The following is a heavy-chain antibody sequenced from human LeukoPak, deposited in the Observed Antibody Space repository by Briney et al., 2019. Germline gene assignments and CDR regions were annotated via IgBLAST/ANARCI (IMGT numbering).Heavy chain of an antibody. Sequence: PSETLSLTCAIYGGSFSGHYWSWIRQSPGKGLEWIAEIHYSGATSYNPSLKSRVTISGDTSKNQVFLRVTSVTAADTALYYCARGILLDSYFDSSGQGTPVTVSS. CDR2: IHYSGAT. CDR1: GGSFSGHY. J-gene: IGHJ4*02. D-gene: IGHD3/OR15-3a*01. CDR3: ARGILLDSYFDS. V-gene: IGHV4-34*01.